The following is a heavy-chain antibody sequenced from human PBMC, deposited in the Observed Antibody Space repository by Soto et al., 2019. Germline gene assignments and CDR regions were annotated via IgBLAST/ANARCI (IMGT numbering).Heavy chain of an antibody. D-gene: IGHD6-13*01. Sequence: GGSLKISCKGSGYSFTSYWIGWVRQMPGKGLEWMGIIYPGDSDTRYSPSFQGQVTISADKSISTAYLQWSSLKASDTAMYYCARDHSSRLISFDYWGQGTLVTVSS. CDR1: GYSFTSYW. J-gene: IGHJ4*02. CDR2: IYPGDSDT. V-gene: IGHV5-51*01. CDR3: ARDHSSRLISFDY.